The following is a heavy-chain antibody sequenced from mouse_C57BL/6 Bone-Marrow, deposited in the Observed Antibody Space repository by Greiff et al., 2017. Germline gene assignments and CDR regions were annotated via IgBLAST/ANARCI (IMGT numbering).Heavy chain of an antibody. CDR1: GFNFKDDY. CDR3: TMNAMDY. J-gene: IGHJ4*01. Sequence: VQLKQPGAELVRPGASVKLSCTASGFNFKDDYMHWVKQRPEQGLEWIGWIDPENGDTEYASKFQGKATITTDTSSNTAYLQLSSLTSEDTAVYYCTMNAMDYWGQGTSVTVSA. V-gene: IGHV14-4*01. CDR2: IDPENGDT.